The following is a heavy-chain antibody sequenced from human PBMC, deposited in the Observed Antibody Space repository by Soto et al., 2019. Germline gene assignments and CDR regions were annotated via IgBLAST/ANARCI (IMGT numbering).Heavy chain of an antibody. CDR2: IYYSGST. Sequence: PSETLSLTCTVSGGSVSSGSYYWSWIRQPPGKGLEWIGYIYYSGSTNYNPSLKSRVTISVDTSKNQFSLKLSSVTAADTAVYYCAAITMVRGVMVPSDPWGQGTLVTVSS. V-gene: IGHV4-61*01. CDR1: GGSVSSGSYY. CDR3: AAITMVRGVMVPSDP. J-gene: IGHJ5*02. D-gene: IGHD3-10*01.